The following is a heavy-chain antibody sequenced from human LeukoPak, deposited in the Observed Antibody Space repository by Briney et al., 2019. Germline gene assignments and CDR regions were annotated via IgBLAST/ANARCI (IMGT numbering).Heavy chain of an antibody. D-gene: IGHD1-26*01. V-gene: IGHV1-18*01. CDR1: GYTFTSYG. CDR3: ARVEEWEPLYPPDFDY. CDR2: ISAYNGNT. Sequence: ASVKVSCKASGYTFTSYGISWVRQAPGQGLEWMGWISAYNGNTNYAQKLQGRVTMTTDTSTSTAYMELRSLRSDDTAVYYCARVEEWEPLYPPDFDYWGQGTLVTVSS. J-gene: IGHJ4*02.